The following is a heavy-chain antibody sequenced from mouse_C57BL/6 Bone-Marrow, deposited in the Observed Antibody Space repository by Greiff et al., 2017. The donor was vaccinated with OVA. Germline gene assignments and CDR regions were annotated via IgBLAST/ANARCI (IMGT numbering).Heavy chain of an antibody. J-gene: IGHJ1*03. D-gene: IGHD1-1*01. CDR3: TREDYYGSYWYFDV. CDR1: GFTFSSYA. CDR2: ISSGGDYI. V-gene: IGHV5-9-1*02. Sequence: EVKVVESGEGLVKPGGSLKLSCAASGFTFSSYAMSWVRQTPEKRLEWVAYISSGGDYIYYADTVKGRFTISRDNARNTLYLQMSSLKSEDTAMYYCTREDYYGSYWYFDVWGTGTTVTVSS.